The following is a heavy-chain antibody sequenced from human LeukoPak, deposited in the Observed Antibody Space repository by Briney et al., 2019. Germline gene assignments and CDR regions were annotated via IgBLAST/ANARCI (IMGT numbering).Heavy chain of an antibody. CDR1: GYTFTSYG. D-gene: IGHD3-3*01. Sequence: ASVKVSCKASGYTFTSYGISWVRQAPGQGLEWMGWISAYNGNTNYAQKLQGRVTMPTDTSKSTAYMELRSLRSDDTAVYYCARRAHYDFWSGYNNWFDPWGQGTLVTVSS. CDR2: ISAYNGNT. V-gene: IGHV1-18*01. J-gene: IGHJ5*02. CDR3: ARRAHYDFWSGYNNWFDP.